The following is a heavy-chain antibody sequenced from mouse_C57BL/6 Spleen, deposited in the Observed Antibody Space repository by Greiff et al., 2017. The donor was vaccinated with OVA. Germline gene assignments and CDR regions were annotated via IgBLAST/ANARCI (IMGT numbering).Heavy chain of an antibody. J-gene: IGHJ1*03. D-gene: IGHD1-1*01. CDR3: ARPYGSSNYWYFDV. CDR2: IYPGDGDT. Sequence: QVQLQQSGAELVKPGASVKISCKASGYAFSSYWMNWVKQRPGKGLEWIGQIYPGDGDTNYNGKFKGKATLTADKSSSTAYMQLSSLTSEDSAVYFCARPYGSSNYWYFDVWGTGTTVTVSS. CDR1: GYAFSSYW. V-gene: IGHV1-80*01.